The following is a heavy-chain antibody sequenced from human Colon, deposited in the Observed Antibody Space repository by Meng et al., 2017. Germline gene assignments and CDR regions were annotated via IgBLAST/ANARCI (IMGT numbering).Heavy chain of an antibody. J-gene: IGHJ5*01. Sequence: VPLVESGRDLVKPGGSLSLSCVASGFIFSSYGMNWVRQAPGKGLEYVSGISNNGGSTYYAKSVKGRFTISRDNSKNTLYLQMGSLRAEDTAVYYCARNGIVAAVFNWFDSWGQGTLVTVSS. CDR3: ARNGIVAAVFNWFDS. V-gene: IGHV3-64*01. CDR2: ISNNGGST. D-gene: IGHD6-13*01. CDR1: GFIFSSYG.